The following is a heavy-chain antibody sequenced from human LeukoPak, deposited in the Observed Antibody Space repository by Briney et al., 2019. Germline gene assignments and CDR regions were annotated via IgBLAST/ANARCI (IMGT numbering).Heavy chain of an antibody. CDR3: ARDQRGSRSWYYYYYMEV. D-gene: IGHD6-13*01. V-gene: IGHV4-4*07. J-gene: IGHJ6*03. CDR1: GVSISSYY. CDR2: IYTGGST. Sequence: PSESLSLTCTVSGVSISSYYWSWIRQPAGKGLEWIGHIYTGGSTNYNASLKSRVTISVDTSKNQLSLQMSTVTAADTAVYYCARDQRGSRSWYYYYYMEVRGEGTTVTVSS.